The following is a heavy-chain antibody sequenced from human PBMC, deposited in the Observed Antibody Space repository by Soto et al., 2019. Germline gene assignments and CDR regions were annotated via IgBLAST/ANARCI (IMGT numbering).Heavy chain of an antibody. D-gene: IGHD4-17*01. CDR3: ARGTTVIYWYFDL. V-gene: IGHV4-34*01. CDR1: GGSFSVYY. CDR2: INHSGST. Sequence: SETLSLTCAVYGGSFSVYYWSWIRQPPGKGLEWIGEINHSGSTNYNPSLKSRVTISVDTSKNQFSLKLSSVTAADTAVYYCARGTTVIYWYFDLWGRGTLVTAPQ. J-gene: IGHJ2*01.